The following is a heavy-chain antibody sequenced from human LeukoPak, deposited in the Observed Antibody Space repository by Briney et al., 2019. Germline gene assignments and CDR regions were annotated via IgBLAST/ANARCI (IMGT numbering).Heavy chain of an antibody. CDR1: GGSISSYY. D-gene: IGHD3-3*01. Sequence: PSETLSLTCTVSGGSISSYYGSWIRQPPGKGLEWIGYIYYSGSTNYNPSLKSRVTISVDTSKNEFSLKLSSVTAADTGVYYCARHWYDFWSGPNRGFAYWGQGPLVTVSS. CDR2: IYYSGST. J-gene: IGHJ4*02. V-gene: IGHV4-59*08. CDR3: ARHWYDFWSGPNRGFAY.